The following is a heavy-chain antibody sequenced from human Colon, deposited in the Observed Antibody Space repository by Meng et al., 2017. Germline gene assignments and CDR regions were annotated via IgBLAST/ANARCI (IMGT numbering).Heavy chain of an antibody. CDR1: GYTFTGYY. Sequence: QVQLVQSGAEVKTPGASVKVSCKASGYTFTGYYMHWVRQAPGQGRDWLGRFHPSPLPPPSSPPFPFLLPLPPNTSLLPSYLYLSRLRSDDTAVYYCATFSLPFFSFPFDYLGQGTLVTVSS. CDR2: FHPSPLPP. D-gene: IGHD2/OR15-2a*01. CDR3: ATFSLPFFSFPFDY. V-gene: IGHV1-2*06. J-gene: IGHJ4*02.